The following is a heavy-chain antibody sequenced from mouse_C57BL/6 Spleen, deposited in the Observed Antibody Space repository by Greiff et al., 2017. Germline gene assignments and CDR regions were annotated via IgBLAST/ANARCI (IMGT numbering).Heavy chain of an antibody. CDR1: GYTFTDYE. CDR3: TRSEMVTSYYYGD. V-gene: IGHV1-15*01. Sequence: QVKLQQSGAELVRPGASVTLSCTASGYTFTDYEMHWVKQTPVHGLEWIGAIDPETGGTAYTQKFKGKAILTADKSSSTAYMELRSLTSEDSAVYYCTRSEMVTSYYYGDWGQSTTLSVSS. J-gene: IGHJ2*01. D-gene: IGHD2-3*01. CDR2: IDPETGGT.